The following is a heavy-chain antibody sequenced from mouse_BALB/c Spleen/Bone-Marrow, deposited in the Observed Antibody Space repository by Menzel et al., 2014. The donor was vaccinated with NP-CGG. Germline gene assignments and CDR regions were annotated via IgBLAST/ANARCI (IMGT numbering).Heavy chain of an antibody. Sequence: EVHLVESGGGLVQPGGSLILSCAPSGFTFTDYYMSWVRQPPGKALEWLGFIRNKANGYTTEYSASVKGRFTISRDNSQSILYLQMNTLRAEDSATYYCARDRAARATGYYFDYWGQGTTLTVSS. CDR1: GFTFTDYY. V-gene: IGHV7-3*02. CDR2: IRNKANGYTT. CDR3: ARDRAARATGYYFDY. J-gene: IGHJ2*01. D-gene: IGHD3-1*01.